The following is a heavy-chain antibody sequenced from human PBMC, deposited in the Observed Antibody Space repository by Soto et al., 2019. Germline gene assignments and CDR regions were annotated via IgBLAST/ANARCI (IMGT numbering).Heavy chain of an antibody. Sequence: QLRLQESGPGLVKPSETLSLTCSISGGSITASVWWTWVRLTPEKGLQWIGEVFHTGSVNYNPSLQSRLTISVDKSMGQFSLRLTSVTAADTAVYYWARKAWTRLDYWRQGALVTVSS. J-gene: IGHJ4*02. CDR2: VFHTGSV. V-gene: IGHV4-4*02. CDR1: GGSITASVW. D-gene: IGHD1-1*01. CDR3: ARKAWTRLDY.